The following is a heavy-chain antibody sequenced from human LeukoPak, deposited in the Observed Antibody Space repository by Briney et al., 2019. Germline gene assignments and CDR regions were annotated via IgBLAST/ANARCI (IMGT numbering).Heavy chain of an antibody. CDR1: GGSISSSSYY. J-gene: IGHJ4*02. V-gene: IGHV4-39*07. CDR3: ACHPRGYSKPTGN. Sequence: SETLSLTCTVSGGSISSSSYYWGWIRQPPGKGLEWIGSIYYSGGTYYNPSLKSRVTISVDTSKNQFSLKLSPVTAADTAVYYCACHPRGYSKPTGNWGQGTLVTVSS. CDR2: IYYSGGT. D-gene: IGHD5-18*01.